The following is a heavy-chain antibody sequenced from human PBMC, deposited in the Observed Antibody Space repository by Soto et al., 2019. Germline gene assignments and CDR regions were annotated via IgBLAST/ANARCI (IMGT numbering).Heavy chain of an antibody. J-gene: IGHJ4*02. V-gene: IGHV4-31*03. D-gene: IGHD3-22*01. CDR2: IYYTGST. CDR3: ARGNPLVDSSGGDFDY. Sequence: QVQLQESGPGLVKPSQTLSLTCTVSGGSISSHSNYWIWIRQHQGKGLEWIGDIYYTGSTNYNPSLQGRLSMSVDTSENQFSLQLSSLTAADTAVYFCARGNPLVDSSGGDFDYWGPGFLVTVSS. CDR1: GGSISSHSNY.